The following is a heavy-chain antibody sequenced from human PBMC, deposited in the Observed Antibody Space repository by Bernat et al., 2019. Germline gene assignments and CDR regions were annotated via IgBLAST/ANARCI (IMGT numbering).Heavy chain of an antibody. CDR2: ISSSSSYI. Sequence: EVQLVESGGGLVKPGGSLRLSCAASGFTFSSYSMSWVRQAPGKGLEWVSSISSSSSYIYYADSVKGRFTISRDNAKNSLYLQMNSLRAEDTAVYYCARAGGVVPASLIDYWGQGTLVTVSS. V-gene: IGHV3-21*01. CDR3: ARAGGVVPASLIDY. D-gene: IGHD2-2*01. CDR1: GFTFSSYS. J-gene: IGHJ4*02.